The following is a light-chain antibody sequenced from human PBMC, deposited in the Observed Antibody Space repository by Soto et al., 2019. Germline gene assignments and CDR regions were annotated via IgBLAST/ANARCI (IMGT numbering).Light chain of an antibody. CDR3: SSYAGSSTV. CDR2: EVN. CDR1: SSDVGGYNY. V-gene: IGLV2-8*01. Sequence: QSALTQPPSASGSPGQSVAISCTGTSSDVGGYNYVSWYQQDPRKAPKLLIYEVNTRPSGAPDRSSGSKSGNTASLTVSVLQAEDETDYYCSSYAGSSTVFGTGPKVTVL. J-gene: IGLJ1*01.